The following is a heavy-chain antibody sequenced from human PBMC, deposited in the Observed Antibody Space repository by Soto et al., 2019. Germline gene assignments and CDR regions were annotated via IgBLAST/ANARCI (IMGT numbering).Heavy chain of an antibody. CDR2: INAGNGNT. CDR1: GYTFTSYA. D-gene: IGHD3-16*02. J-gene: IGHJ3*02. Sequence: ASVKVSCKASGYTFTSYATHWVRQAPGQRLEWMGWINAGNGNTKYSQKFQGRVTITRDTSASTAYMELSSLRSEDTAVYYCARDGRIMITFGGVITANRNAFDIWGQGTMVTVSS. V-gene: IGHV1-3*01. CDR3: ARDGRIMITFGGVITANRNAFDI.